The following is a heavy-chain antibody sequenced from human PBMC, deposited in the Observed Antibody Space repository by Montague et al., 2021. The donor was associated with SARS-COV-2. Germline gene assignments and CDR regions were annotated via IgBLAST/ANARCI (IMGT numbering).Heavy chain of an antibody. D-gene: IGHD1-26*01. CDR2: INHSGST. J-gene: IGHJ6*02. V-gene: IGHV4-34*01. CDR1: GGSFGGYY. Sequence: SETLSLTCAVYGGSFGGYYWSWIRQPPGKGLEWIGEINHSGSTNYNPSLKSRVTISVDTSKNQFSLKLSSVTAADTAVYYCARGLGRIEDVWGQGTTVTVSS. CDR3: ARGLGRIEDV.